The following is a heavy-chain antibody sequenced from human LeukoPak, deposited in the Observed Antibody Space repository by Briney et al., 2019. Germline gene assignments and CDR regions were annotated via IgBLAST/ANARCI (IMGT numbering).Heavy chain of an antibody. Sequence: PGGSLRLSCAASGFTLSSYAMHWVRQAPGKGLEWVAVISYDGSNKYYADSVKGRFTISRGNSKNTLYLQMNSLRAEDTAVYYCARGPYSGYDSPTKALVYFDYWGQGTLVTVSS. CDR1: GFTLSSYA. V-gene: IGHV3-30-3*01. CDR3: ARGPYSGYDSPTKALVYFDY. D-gene: IGHD5-12*01. CDR2: ISYDGSNK. J-gene: IGHJ4*02.